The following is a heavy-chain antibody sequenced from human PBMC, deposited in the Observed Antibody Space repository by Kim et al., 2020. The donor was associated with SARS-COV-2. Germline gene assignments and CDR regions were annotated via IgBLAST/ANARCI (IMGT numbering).Heavy chain of an antibody. Sequence: GGSLRLSCVGSGFTFRSHWMSWVRQAPGKGLEWVANIKQGGSEIDYVDSVKGRFTISRDDARSSLFLQMNSLRAEDTAVYYCARGPSYGARMDWFEPLGPGHPGHRLL. J-gene: IGHJ5*02. CDR3: ARGPSYGARMDWFEP. V-gene: IGHV3-7*03. CDR2: IKQGGSEI. D-gene: IGHD5-18*01. CDR1: GFTFRSHW.